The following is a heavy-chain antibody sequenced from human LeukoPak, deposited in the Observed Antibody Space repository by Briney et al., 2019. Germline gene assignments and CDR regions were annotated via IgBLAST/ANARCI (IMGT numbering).Heavy chain of an antibody. Sequence: PGGSLRLSCAASGFTFSSYNMHWVRQAPGKGLEWVSSISSRSSYIYYADSLKGRFTISRDNAKNSLYLQMNSLRAEDTAVYYCASWTITFGGVIGVPTDYWGQGTLVTVSS. D-gene: IGHD3-16*02. J-gene: IGHJ4*02. V-gene: IGHV3-21*01. CDR1: GFTFSSYN. CDR2: ISSRSSYI. CDR3: ASWTITFGGVIGVPTDY.